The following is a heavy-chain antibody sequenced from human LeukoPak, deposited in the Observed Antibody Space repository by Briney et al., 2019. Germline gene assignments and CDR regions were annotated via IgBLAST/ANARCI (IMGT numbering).Heavy chain of an antibody. D-gene: IGHD6-13*01. Sequence: GGSLRLSCAASGFTDSSNYMSWVRQAPGKGLEWVSVIYSGGSTYYADSVKGRFTISRDNSKNTLYLQMNSLRAEDTAVYYCASGGGAVAGTFDYWGQGTLVTVSS. V-gene: IGHV3-53*01. CDR2: IYSGGST. CDR3: ASGGGAVAGTFDY. CDR1: GFTDSSNY. J-gene: IGHJ4*02.